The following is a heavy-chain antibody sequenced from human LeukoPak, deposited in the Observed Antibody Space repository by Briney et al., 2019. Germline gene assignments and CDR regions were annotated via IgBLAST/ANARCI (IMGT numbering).Heavy chain of an antibody. CDR1: GFTFSSYE. CDR3: ARGWRYGDY. V-gene: IGHV3-48*03. J-gene: IGHJ4*02. D-gene: IGHD1-1*01. Sequence: GGSLRLSCAASGFTFSSYEMNWVRQAQGEVLEWVSYISSSGSTIYYADSVKGRFTISRDNAKNSLYLQMNSLRAEDTAVYYCARGWRYGDYWGQGTLVTVSS. CDR2: ISSSGSTI.